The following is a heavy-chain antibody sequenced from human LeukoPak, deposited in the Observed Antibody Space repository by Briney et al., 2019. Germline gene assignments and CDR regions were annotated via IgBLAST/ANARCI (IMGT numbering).Heavy chain of an antibody. CDR2: IFYSGST. CDR1: GGSISNYY. V-gene: IGHV4-59*01. J-gene: IGHJ5*02. CDR3: ARGPRGTMISFDP. D-gene: IGHD3-22*01. Sequence: SETLSLTCIVSGGSISNYYWSWIRQPPGKGLEWIGYIFYSGSTDYNPSLKSRVTISIDTSKNQFSLKPSSVTAADTAVYYCARGPRGTMISFDPWGQGTLVTVSS.